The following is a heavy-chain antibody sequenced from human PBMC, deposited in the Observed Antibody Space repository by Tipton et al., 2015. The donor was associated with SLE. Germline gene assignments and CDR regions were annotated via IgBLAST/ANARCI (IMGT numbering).Heavy chain of an antibody. CDR1: GGSFSGYY. D-gene: IGHD6-13*01. J-gene: IGHJ4*02. V-gene: IGHV4-34*01. Sequence: LRLSCAVYGGSFSGYYWSWIRQPPGKGLEWIGEINHSGSTNYNPSLKSRVAISVDTSKNQFSLKLSSVTAADTAVYYCARKKEAAAPFDYWGQGTLVTVSS. CDR2: INHSGST. CDR3: ARKKEAAAPFDY.